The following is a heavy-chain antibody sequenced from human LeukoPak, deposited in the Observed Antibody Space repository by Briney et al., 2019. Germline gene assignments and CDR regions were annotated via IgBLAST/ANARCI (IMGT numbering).Heavy chain of an antibody. CDR2: IRSKADSYTT. Sequence: GGSLRLSCAASGFTFSGSAMHWVRQASGKGLEWLGRIRSKADSYTTAYAASVKGRFIVSRDDSKNTAYLQMNSLKTEDTAVYYCRAAADLNDYWGQGTLVPSPQ. D-gene: IGHD6-13*01. CDR1: GFTFSGSA. V-gene: IGHV3-73*01. CDR3: RAAADLNDY. J-gene: IGHJ4*02.